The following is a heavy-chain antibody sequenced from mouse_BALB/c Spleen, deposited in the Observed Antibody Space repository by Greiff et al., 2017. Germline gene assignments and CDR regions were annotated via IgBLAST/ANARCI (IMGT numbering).Heavy chain of an antibody. J-gene: IGHJ1*01. CDR2: INPSSGYI. Sequence: VQLQQSGAELARPGASVKMSCKASGYTFTSYTMHWVKQRPGQGLEWIGYINPSSGYINYNQKFKDKATLTADKSSSTAYMQLSSLTSEDSAVYYCARSNYYGSSYSYFDVWGAGTTVTVSS. D-gene: IGHD1-1*01. V-gene: IGHV1-4*01. CDR3: ARSNYYGSSYSYFDV. CDR1: GYTFTSYT.